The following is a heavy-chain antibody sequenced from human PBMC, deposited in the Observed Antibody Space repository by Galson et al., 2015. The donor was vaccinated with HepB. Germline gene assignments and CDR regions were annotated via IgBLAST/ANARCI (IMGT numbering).Heavy chain of an antibody. V-gene: IGHV4-4*02. CDR1: GGSISTTDW. J-gene: IGHJ6*03. CDR3: VRVAGDYFGPYYYSMDV. Sequence: SETLSLTCAVSGGSISTTDWWSWVRQPPGKGLEWIGEIYQSGSANYNPSLKSRVTISLDKSKNQFSLNLNSVTAADTAVYYCVRVAGDYFGPYYYSMDVWGKGTPVTVSS. D-gene: IGHD4-17*01. CDR2: IYQSGSA.